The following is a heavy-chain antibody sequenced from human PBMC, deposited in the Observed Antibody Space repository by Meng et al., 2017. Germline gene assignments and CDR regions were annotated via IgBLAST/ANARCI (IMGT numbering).Heavy chain of an antibody. D-gene: IGHD3-22*01. Sequence: SETLSLTCTVSGGSISSSSYYWGWIRQPPGKGLEWIGSIYYSGSTYYNPSPKSRVTISVDTSKNQFSLKLSSVTAADTAVYYCARATYYYDSSGYYYYFDYWGQGTLVTVSS. J-gene: IGHJ4*02. CDR1: GGSISSSSYY. CDR2: IYYSGST. V-gene: IGHV4-39*07. CDR3: ARATYYYDSSGYYYYFDY.